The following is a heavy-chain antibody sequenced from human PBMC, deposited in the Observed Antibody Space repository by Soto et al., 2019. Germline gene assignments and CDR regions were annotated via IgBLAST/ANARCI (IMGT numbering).Heavy chain of an antibody. CDR3: ARGSSSGWPYGY. J-gene: IGHJ4*02. CDR2: INAGNGNT. Sequence: QVQLVQSGAEVEKPGASVKISCKASGYTFTTYAMQWVLQAPGQRLEWMGWINAGNGNTKYSQKFQGRVTITRDTSATTAYMELSSLKSEDTAVYYCARGSSSGWPYGYWGQGTLVTVSS. D-gene: IGHD6-19*01. CDR1: GYTFTTYA. V-gene: IGHV1-3*01.